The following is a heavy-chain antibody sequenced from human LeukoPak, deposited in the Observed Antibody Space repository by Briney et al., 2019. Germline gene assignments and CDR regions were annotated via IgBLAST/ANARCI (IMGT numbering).Heavy chain of an antibody. CDR2: ISYGGIDK. CDR3: ARESWSDSVAFDI. D-gene: IGHD3-3*01. Sequence: PGGSLRLSCAASGFNFSSYAMHWVRQAPGEGLEWVGLISYGGIDKSYADSVKGRFTISRDSPKRTLYLQMNSLRAEDTAMYYCARESWSDSVAFDIWGLGTMVTVSS. J-gene: IGHJ3*02. V-gene: IGHV3-30*04. CDR1: GFNFSSYA.